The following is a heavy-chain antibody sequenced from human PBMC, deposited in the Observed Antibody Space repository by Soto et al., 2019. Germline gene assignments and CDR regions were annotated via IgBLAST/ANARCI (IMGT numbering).Heavy chain of an antibody. V-gene: IGHV4-34*01. Sequence: SETLSLTCAVYGGSFSGYYWSWIRQPPGKGLEWIGEINHSGSTNYNPSLKSRVTISRDNSKNTLFLQMNSLRAEDTALYYCAKDTPVVTFLFDYWGQGTLVTVSS. CDR2: INHSGST. CDR3: AKDTPVVTFLFDY. D-gene: IGHD2-21*02. J-gene: IGHJ4*02. CDR1: GGSFSGYY.